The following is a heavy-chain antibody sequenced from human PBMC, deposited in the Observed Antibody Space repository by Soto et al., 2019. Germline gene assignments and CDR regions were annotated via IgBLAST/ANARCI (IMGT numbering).Heavy chain of an antibody. CDR1: GYTFTGYY. CDR3: ARDRKRCLQLIDY. Sequence: ASVKVSCKASGYTFTGYYMHWVRQAPGQGLEWMGWINPNSGGTNYAQKFQGRVTMTRDTSISTAYMELRSLRSDDTAVYYCARDRKRCLQLIDYWGQGTLVTVSS. V-gene: IGHV1-2*02. CDR2: INPNSGGT. J-gene: IGHJ4*02. D-gene: IGHD1-1*01.